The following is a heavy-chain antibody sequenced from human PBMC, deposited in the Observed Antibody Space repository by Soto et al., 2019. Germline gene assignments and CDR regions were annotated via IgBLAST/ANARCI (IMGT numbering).Heavy chain of an antibody. CDR1: GFTFSYYG. CDR2: IPYDGSNR. V-gene: IGHV3-30*18. CDR3: AKGGRIPTSSVDY. Sequence: QVQLVESGGGVVQPGKSLRLSCAASGFTFSYYGLHWVRHAPGKGLEWVAGIPYDGSNRYYGDSVKGRFSISRDNPNNTLYLQMNSLRDEDTAVYYCAKGGRIPTSSVDYWGQGTLVTVSS. D-gene: IGHD2-2*01. J-gene: IGHJ4*02.